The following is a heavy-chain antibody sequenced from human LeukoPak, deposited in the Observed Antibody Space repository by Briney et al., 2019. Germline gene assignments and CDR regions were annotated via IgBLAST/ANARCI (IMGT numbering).Heavy chain of an antibody. CDR3: ARPHCGGGTCYDY. D-gene: IGHD2-15*01. CDR1: GFTFRSNW. Sequence: PGVSLRLSCAASGFTFRSNWVSWLRQAPGKGLEWVTNIDPAGSGQYYVDSVKGRFTISRYNAKNSLYLQMNSLRAEDTAVYYCARPHCGGGTCYDYWGQGTLVTVS. CDR2: IDPAGSGQ. J-gene: IGHJ4*02. V-gene: IGHV3-7*03.